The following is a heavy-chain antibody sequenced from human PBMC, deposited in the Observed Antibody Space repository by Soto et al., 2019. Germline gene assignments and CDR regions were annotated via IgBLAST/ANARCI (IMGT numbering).Heavy chain of an antibody. D-gene: IGHD5-12*01. CDR2: INHSGNT. CDR3: ARTRWLQPTFED. J-gene: IGHJ4*02. CDR1: GGSLTDYN. V-gene: IGHV4-34*01. Sequence: SETLSLTCAVYGGSLTDYNWSWIRQPPGKGLEWIGEINHSGNTNYNPSLTSRVTISVDTSKNQFSLKLSSVTAADTAVYYCARTRWLQPTFEDWGQGTRVTLSS.